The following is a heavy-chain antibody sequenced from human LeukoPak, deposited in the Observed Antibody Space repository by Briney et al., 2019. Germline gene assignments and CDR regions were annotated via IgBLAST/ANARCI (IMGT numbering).Heavy chain of an antibody. J-gene: IGHJ5*02. CDR3: ARRMTTALFYWFDP. CDR2: INPNSGGT. Sequence: GASVKVSCKASGYTFTGYYMHWVRQAPGQGLEWMGWINPNSGGTNYAQKFQGRVTMTRDTSISTAYMELSRLRSDDTAVYYCARRMTTALFYWFDPWGQGTLVTVSS. D-gene: IGHD4-17*01. CDR1: GYTFTGYY. V-gene: IGHV1-2*02.